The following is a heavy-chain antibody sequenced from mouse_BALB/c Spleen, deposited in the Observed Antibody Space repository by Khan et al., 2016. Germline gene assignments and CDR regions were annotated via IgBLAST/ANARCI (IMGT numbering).Heavy chain of an antibody. CDR3: VRQYGNYNYFDY. CDR1: GFTFNTYA. D-gene: IGHD2-10*02. Sequence: EVQLQESGGGLVQPKGSLKLSCAASGFTFNTYAMNWVRQAPGKGLEWVARIRSKSNNYATYYADSVKDRFTISRDDSQSMLSLQMNNLKTEDTAMYYCVRQYGNYNYFDYWGQGTTLTVSS. J-gene: IGHJ2*01. CDR2: IRSKSNNYAT. V-gene: IGHV10-1*02.